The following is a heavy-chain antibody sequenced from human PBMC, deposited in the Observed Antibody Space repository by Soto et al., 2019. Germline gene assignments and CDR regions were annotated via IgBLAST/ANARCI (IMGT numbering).Heavy chain of an antibody. Sequence: PSETLSLTCAVYGGSFSGYYWSWIRQPPGKGLEWIGEINHSGSTNYNPSLKSRVTISVDTSKNQFSLKLSSVTAADTAVYYCARGQRDYDSSGSFDYWGQGTLVTVSS. V-gene: IGHV4-34*01. CDR3: ARGQRDYDSSGSFDY. D-gene: IGHD3-22*01. CDR2: INHSGST. J-gene: IGHJ4*02. CDR1: GGSFSGYY.